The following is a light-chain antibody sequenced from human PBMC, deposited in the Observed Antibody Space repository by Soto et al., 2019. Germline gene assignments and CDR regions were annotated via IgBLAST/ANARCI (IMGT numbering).Light chain of an antibody. CDR2: DIS. J-gene: IGKJ2*01. CDR3: QQYNSYSQT. CDR1: QSVGSSS. V-gene: IGKV3-20*01. Sequence: VLTQSPDTLSLSPGERATLSCRASQSVGSSSLGWYQQKPGQAPRLVIFDISNRATGIPDRFSGSGSGTDCTLTISRLEPEDFATYYCQQYNSYSQTFGLGTKVDIK.